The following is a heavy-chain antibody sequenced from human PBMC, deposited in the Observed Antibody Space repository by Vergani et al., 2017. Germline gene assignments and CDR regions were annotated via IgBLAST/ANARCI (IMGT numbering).Heavy chain of an antibody. Sequence: QVQLLESGGGVVQPGRSLRLSCAASGFTFSSYGMHWVRQAPGKGLEWVAVIWYDGSNKYYADSVKGRVTISRDNSKNTLYLQMTSLRAEDTAVYYCARDFPYGGLDYWGQGTLVTVSS. CDR2: IWYDGSNK. V-gene: IGHV3-33*01. J-gene: IGHJ4*02. CDR3: ARDFPYGGLDY. CDR1: GFTFSSYG. D-gene: IGHD4-23*01.